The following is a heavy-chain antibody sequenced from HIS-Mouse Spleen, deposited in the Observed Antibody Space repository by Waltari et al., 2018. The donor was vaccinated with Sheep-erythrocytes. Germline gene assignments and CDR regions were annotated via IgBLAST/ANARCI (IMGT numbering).Heavy chain of an antibody. CDR3: ARVASGATFDY. CDR1: GFTFSSYS. J-gene: IGHJ4*02. Sequence: EVQLVESGGGLVKPGGSLRLSCAASGFTFSSYSMNWVRQAPGKGLEWVSSISSSISYIYYADSVKGRLTISRDNAKNSLYLQMNSLRAEDTAVYYCARVASGATFDYWGQGTLVTVSS. V-gene: IGHV3-21*01. CDR2: ISSSISYI. D-gene: IGHD1-26*01.